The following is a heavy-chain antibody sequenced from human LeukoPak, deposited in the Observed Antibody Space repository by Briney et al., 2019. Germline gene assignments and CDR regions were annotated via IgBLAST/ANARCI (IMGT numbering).Heavy chain of an antibody. CDR3: FTQSY. Sequence: GGSLRLSCAASQFTFSDHYMDWVRQAPGKGLGWVGHVKSKTDGGTTDYAAPVKARFTISRDDSKNTLYLQMNSLKTEDTAVYYCFTQSYWGQGTLVAVSS. CDR1: QFTFSDHY. J-gene: IGHJ4*02. V-gene: IGHV3-15*01. CDR2: VKSKTDGGTT.